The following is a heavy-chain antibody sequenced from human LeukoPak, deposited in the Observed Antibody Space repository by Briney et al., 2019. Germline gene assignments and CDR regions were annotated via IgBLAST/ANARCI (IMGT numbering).Heavy chain of an antibody. J-gene: IGHJ4*02. CDR1: GYTLTGYY. CDR2: INPNSGGT. D-gene: IGHD2-2*01. Sequence: ASVKVSCKASGYTLTGYYMHWVRQAPGQGLEWMGWINPNSGGTNYAQKFQGRVTMTRDTSISTAYMELSRLRSDDTAVYYCARGDIVVVPAAGSDYWGQGTLVTVSS. CDR3: ARGDIVVVPAAGSDY. V-gene: IGHV1-2*02.